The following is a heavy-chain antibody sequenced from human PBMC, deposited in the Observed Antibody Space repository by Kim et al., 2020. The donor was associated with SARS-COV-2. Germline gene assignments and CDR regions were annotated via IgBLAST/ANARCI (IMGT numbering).Heavy chain of an antibody. J-gene: IGHJ4*02. CDR3: AKGGASAGYSWQRVVDY. Sequence: GGSLRLSCAASGFTYSTSVMTWVRQAPGKGLEWVSTTGGGGGSTYYADSVKGRFTISSDSSKNTLYLQMNNLRVEDTALYYCAKGGASAGYSWQRVVDYWGQGTLVTVSS. CDR2: TGGGGGST. CDR1: GFTYSTSV. D-gene: IGHD2-15*01. V-gene: IGHV3-23*01.